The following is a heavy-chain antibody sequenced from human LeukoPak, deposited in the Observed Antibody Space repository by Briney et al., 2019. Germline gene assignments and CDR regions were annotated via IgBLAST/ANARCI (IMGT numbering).Heavy chain of an antibody. CDR3: ARDSAAAGGLSFDY. CDR1: GYTFIGYY. V-gene: IGHV1-2*02. D-gene: IGHD6-13*01. Sequence: ASVKVSCKASGYTFIGYYMHWVRQAPGQGLEWMGWINLNSGGTKYAQKFQGRVTMTTDTSITTAYMELSRLRSDDTAVYYCARDSAAAGGLSFDYWGQGTLATVSS. J-gene: IGHJ4*02. CDR2: INLNSGGT.